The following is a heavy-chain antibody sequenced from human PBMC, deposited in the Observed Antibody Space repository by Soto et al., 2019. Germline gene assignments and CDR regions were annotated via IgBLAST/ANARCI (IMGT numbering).Heavy chain of an antibody. V-gene: IGHV3-9*01. CDR1: GFTFDDYA. CDR2: ISWNSGSI. D-gene: IGHD4-4*01. Sequence: GGSLRLSCAASGFTFDDYAMHWVRQAPGKGLEWVSGISWNSGSIGYADSVKGRFTISRDNAKNSLYLQMNSLRAEDTALYYCAREYGGNSDGYYYYGMDVWGQGTTVTVSS. J-gene: IGHJ6*02. CDR3: AREYGGNSDGYYYYGMDV.